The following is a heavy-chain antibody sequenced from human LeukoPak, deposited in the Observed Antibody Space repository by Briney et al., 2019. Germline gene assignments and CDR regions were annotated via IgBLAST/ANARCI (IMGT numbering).Heavy chain of an antibody. J-gene: IGHJ4*02. CDR1: GGSISRSNSY. Sequence: SETLSLTCTVSGGSISRSNSYWGWIRQPPGKGLEWIGSIYFSGSTYYNPSLKSRVTISVDTSKNQFSLKLNSMTAADTAVYYCANRADCSSTSCYSSGDYWGQGTLVTVSS. CDR3: ANRADCSSTSCYSSGDY. D-gene: IGHD2-2*01. CDR2: IYFSGST. V-gene: IGHV4-39*01.